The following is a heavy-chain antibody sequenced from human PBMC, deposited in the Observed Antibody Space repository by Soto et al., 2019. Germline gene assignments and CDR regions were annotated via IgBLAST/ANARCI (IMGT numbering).Heavy chain of an antibody. V-gene: IGHV4-39*01. CDR1: GGSISSSSYY. CDR3: AIPIAPMGETDDYYYYYMAV. D-gene: IGHD3-16*01. Sequence: QLQLQESGPGLVKPSETLSLTCTVSGGSISSSSYYWGWIRQPPGKGLEWIGSIYYSGSTYYNPSLKSRVARSVDTSTKQSSQKVGSVTAADPAVYYCAIPIAPMGETDDYYYYYMAVWGKGTTVTVSS. CDR2: IYYSGST. J-gene: IGHJ6*03.